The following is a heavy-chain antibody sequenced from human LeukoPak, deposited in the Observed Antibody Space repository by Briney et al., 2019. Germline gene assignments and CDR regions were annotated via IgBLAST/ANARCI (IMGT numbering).Heavy chain of an antibody. CDR3: ARGGNYGSYP. Sequence: SETLSLTCAVYGGSFSGYYWSWIRQPPGKGLEWIGEIYHSGSTNYNPSLKSRVTISVDTSKNQFSLKLRSVTAADTAVYYWARGGNYGSYPWGQGTLVTVSS. CDR2: IYHSGST. V-gene: IGHV4-34*01. CDR1: GGSFSGYY. J-gene: IGHJ5*02. D-gene: IGHD3-10*01.